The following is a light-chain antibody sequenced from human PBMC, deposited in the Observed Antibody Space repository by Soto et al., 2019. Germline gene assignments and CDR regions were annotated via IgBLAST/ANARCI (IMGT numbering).Light chain of an antibody. CDR2: DAS. J-gene: IGKJ4*01. CDR3: QHRSNPLT. Sequence: EIVLTQSPATLSLSPGERATLSCRASQSVSSYLAWYQQKPGQAPRLLIYDASNRATGIPARFSGSGSGTDFTLTISSLEPEDVAVYCCQHRSNPLTFGGGTKVEIK. V-gene: IGKV3-11*01. CDR1: QSVSSY.